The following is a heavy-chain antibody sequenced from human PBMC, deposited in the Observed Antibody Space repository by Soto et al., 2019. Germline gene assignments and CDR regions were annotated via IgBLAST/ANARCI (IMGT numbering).Heavy chain of an antibody. J-gene: IGHJ2*01. CDR1: GGSFSGYY. V-gene: IGHV4-34*01. CDR2: INHSGST. Sequence: VQLQQWGAGLLKPSETLSLTCAVYGGSFSGYYWSWIRQPPGKGLEWIGEINHSGSTNYNPSLKSRVTISVDTSKNQFSLKLSSVTAADTAVYYCARGPYYDFWSGYLNWYFDLWGRGTLVTVSS. CDR3: ARGPYYDFWSGYLNWYFDL. D-gene: IGHD3-3*01.